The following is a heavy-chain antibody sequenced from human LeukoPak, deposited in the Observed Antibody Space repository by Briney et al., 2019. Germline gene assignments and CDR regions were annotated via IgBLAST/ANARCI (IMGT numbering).Heavy chain of an antibody. CDR1: GGSFSGYY. J-gene: IGHJ5*02. V-gene: IGHV4-34*01. CDR3: APRGDIEHSYGYGKWFDP. Sequence: SETLSLTCAVYGGSFSGYYWSWIRQPPGKGLEWIGEINHSGSTNYNASLKSRVTISVDTSRNQFSLRLSSVTAADTAMYYCAPRGDIEHSYGYGKWFDPWGQGTRVTVSS. D-gene: IGHD5-18*01. CDR2: INHSGST.